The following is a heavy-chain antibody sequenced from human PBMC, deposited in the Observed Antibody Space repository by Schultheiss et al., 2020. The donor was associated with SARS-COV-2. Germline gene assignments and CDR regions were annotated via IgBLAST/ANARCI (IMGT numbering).Heavy chain of an antibody. CDR3: ARDLIRDPYYYYGMDV. D-gene: IGHD5-24*01. CDR1: GYTFISYG. J-gene: IGHJ6*02. Sequence: ASVKVSCKASGYTFISYGISWVRQAPGQGLEWMGWISAYNGNTNYAQRLQGRVTMTRDTSTSTAYMELRSLRSDDTAVYYCARDLIRDPYYYYGMDVWGQGTTVTVSS. V-gene: IGHV1-18*01. CDR2: ISAYNGNT.